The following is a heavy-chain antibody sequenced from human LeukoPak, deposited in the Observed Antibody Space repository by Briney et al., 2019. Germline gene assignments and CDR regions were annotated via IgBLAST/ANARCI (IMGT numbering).Heavy chain of an antibody. J-gene: IGHJ4*02. CDR3: ARQRY. V-gene: IGHV3-11*01. D-gene: IGHD3-16*02. Sequence: GGSLRLSCAVSGFIFSDYDMSWLRQSTERGLEWVVYISDSGSGVYHVDSVRGRFTVSRDNTKNSLYLQMNGLRVEDTAIYYCARQRYWGQGTLVTVSS. CDR1: GFIFSDYD. CDR2: ISDSGSGV.